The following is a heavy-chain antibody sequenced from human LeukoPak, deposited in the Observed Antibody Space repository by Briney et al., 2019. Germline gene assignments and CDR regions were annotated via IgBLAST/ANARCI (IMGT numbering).Heavy chain of an antibody. CDR1: GFTFSSYG. CDR2: IWYDGSNK. Sequence: PGRSLRLSCAASGFTFSSYGMHWVRQAPGKGLEWVAVIWYDGSNKYYADSVKGRFTISRDNSKNTLYLQMNSLRAEDTAVYYCARDQEVVVVPAAMNYYYYGMDVWGQGTTVTVSS. CDR3: ARDQEVVVVPAAMNYYYYGMDV. V-gene: IGHV3-33*08. J-gene: IGHJ6*02. D-gene: IGHD2-2*01.